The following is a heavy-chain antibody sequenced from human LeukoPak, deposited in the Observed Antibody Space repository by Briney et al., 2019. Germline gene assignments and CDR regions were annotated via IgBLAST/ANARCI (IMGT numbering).Heavy chain of an antibody. CDR3: ASRYSGYDYRATRGCYYYGMDV. V-gene: IGHV1-69*06. D-gene: IGHD5-12*01. Sequence: ASVKVSCKASGGTFSSYAISWVRQAPGQGLEWMGGIIPIFGTANYAQKFQGRVTITADKSTSTAYMELSSLRSEDTAVYYCASRYSGYDYRATRGCYYYGMDVWGKGTTVTVSS. CDR1: GGTFSSYA. CDR2: IIPIFGTA. J-gene: IGHJ6*04.